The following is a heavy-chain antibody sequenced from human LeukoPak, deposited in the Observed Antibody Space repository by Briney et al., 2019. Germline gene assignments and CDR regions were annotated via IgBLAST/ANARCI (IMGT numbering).Heavy chain of an antibody. J-gene: IGHJ4*02. CDR2: IRYDGSNK. D-gene: IGHD3-10*01. Sequence: GGSLRLSCAASGSTFSSYGMHWVRQAPGKGLEWVAFIRYDGSNKYYADSVKGRFTISRDNSKNTLYLQMNSLRAEDTAVYYCAKSLHGLLWFGELLYWGQGTLVTVSS. CDR1: GSTFSSYG. V-gene: IGHV3-30*02. CDR3: AKSLHGLLWFGELLY.